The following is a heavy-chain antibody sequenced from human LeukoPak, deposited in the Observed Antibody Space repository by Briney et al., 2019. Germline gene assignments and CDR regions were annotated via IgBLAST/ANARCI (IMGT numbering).Heavy chain of an antibody. Sequence: GGSLRLSCAASGFTLSSNYMSWARQAPGKGLEWLSVIYGGGRTYYSESVKGRFIISRDSCENTLYLKMNSLSADDTALYYCGGGSGAFDVWGQGTLVTISS. V-gene: IGHV3-53*01. D-gene: IGHD3-16*01. J-gene: IGHJ3*01. CDR2: IYGGGRT. CDR1: GFTLSSNY. CDR3: GGGSGAFDV.